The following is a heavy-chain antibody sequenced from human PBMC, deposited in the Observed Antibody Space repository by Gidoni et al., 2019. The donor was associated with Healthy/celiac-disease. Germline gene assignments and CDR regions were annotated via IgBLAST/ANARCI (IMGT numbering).Heavy chain of an antibody. CDR1: GYTFTSYG. V-gene: IGHV1-18*01. J-gene: IGHJ5*02. Sequence: QVQLVQSGAEVKKPGASVKVSCKASGYTFTSYGISWVRQAPGQGLEWMGWISAYTGNTNYAQKLQGRVTMTTDTSTSTAYMELRSLRSDDTAVYYCARDREYYDFWTDNWFDPWGQGTLVTVSS. D-gene: IGHD3-3*01. CDR2: ISAYTGNT. CDR3: ARDREYYDFWTDNWFDP.